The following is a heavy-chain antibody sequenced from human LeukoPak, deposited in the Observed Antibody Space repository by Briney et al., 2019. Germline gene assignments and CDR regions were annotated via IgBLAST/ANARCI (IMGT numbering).Heavy chain of an antibody. V-gene: IGHV4-61*09. CDR2: IYTSGST. Sequence: SSETLSLTCTVSGGSISSGSYYWSWIRQPAGKGLEWIGHIYTSGSTNYNPSLKSRVTISVEPSKKQFSLKLSSVTAADTAVYYCARGRFGFWSGYSYYFDYWGQGTLVTVSS. CDR1: GGSISSGSYY. D-gene: IGHD3-3*01. J-gene: IGHJ4*02. CDR3: ARGRFGFWSGYSYYFDY.